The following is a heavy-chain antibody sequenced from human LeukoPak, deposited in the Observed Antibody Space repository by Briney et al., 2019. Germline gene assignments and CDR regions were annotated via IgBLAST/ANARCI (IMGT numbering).Heavy chain of an antibody. CDR3: ARQAPTYSSSWYWFDP. J-gene: IGHJ5*02. CDR1: GGSISSSSYY. CDR2: IYYSGST. Sequence: SETLSLTCTVSGGSISSSSYYWGWIRQPPGKGLEWIRSIYYSGSTYYNPSLKSRVTISVDTSKNQFSLKLSSVTAADTAVYYCARQAPTYSSSWYWFDPWGQGTLVTVSS. V-gene: IGHV4-39*01. D-gene: IGHD6-13*01.